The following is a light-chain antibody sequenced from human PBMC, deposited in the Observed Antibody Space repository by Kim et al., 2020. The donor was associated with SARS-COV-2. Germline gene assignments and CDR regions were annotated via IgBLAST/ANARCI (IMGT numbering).Light chain of an antibody. J-gene: IGLJ2*01. CDR1: SYNIGSNA. CDR2: SNN. CDR3: ATWHDSLDGVI. Sequence: GQGVTISCSGSSYNIGSNAVNSYLQLPGTAPKLLIYSNNQRPSGVPDRFSGSKSGTSASLAISGLQSENEADYYCATWHDSLDGVIFGGGTQLTVL. V-gene: IGLV1-44*01.